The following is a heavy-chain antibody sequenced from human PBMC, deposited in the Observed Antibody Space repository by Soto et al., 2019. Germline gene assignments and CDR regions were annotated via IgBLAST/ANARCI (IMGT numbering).Heavy chain of an antibody. CDR1: GYVFISYG. Sequence: ASVKVSCKASGYVFISYGISWVRQAPGQGLEWMGWISRHNGNTNYAQKFQGRVTMTTDASTSTAYMELRSLRSDGTAVYYCARDLDGSGSYYTDYWGQGTLVTVSS. CDR3: ARDLDGSGSYYTDY. CDR2: ISRHNGNT. V-gene: IGHV1-18*01. J-gene: IGHJ4*02. D-gene: IGHD3-10*01.